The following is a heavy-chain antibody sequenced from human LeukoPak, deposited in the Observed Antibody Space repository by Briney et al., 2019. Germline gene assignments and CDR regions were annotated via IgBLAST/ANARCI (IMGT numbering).Heavy chain of an antibody. Sequence: SETLSLTCAVYGGSFSGYYWSWIRQPPGKGLEWIGEINHSGSTNYNPSLKSRVTISVDTSKNQFSLKLSSVTAADTAVYYCARVYCPNGVCYNSRGWFDPWGQGTLVTVSS. CDR2: INHSGST. J-gene: IGHJ5*02. CDR1: GGSFSGYY. CDR3: ARVYCPNGVCYNSRGWFDP. D-gene: IGHD2-8*01. V-gene: IGHV4-34*01.